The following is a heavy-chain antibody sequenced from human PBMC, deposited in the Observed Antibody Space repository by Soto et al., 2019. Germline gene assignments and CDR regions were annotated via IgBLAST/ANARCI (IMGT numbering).Heavy chain of an antibody. CDR2: TKYSGST. CDR1: GGSISSGGYC. D-gene: IGHD3-16*01. CDR3: ARDYGGAWYFDL. Sequence: QVQLQESGPGLVKPSQTLSLTCTVSGGSISSGGYCWSWIRQHPGKGLEWIGYTKYSGSTYYNPSLKSRVTTSVDTSKNQFSLKVSSVTAADTAVYYCARDYGGAWYFDLWGRGTLVTVSS. J-gene: IGHJ2*01. V-gene: IGHV4-31*03.